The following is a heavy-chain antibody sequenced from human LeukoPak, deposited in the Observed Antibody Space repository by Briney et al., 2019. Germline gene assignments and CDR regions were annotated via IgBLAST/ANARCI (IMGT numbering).Heavy chain of an antibody. CDR1: GYTFTSYG. V-gene: IGHV1-8*02. J-gene: IGHJ4*02. Sequence: GASVKVSCKASGYTFTSYGISWVRQATGQGLEWMGWMNPNSGNTGYAQKFQGRVTMTRNTSISTAYMELSSLRSEDTAVYYCARALRYCSSTSCYFQPRTGGYWGQGTLVTVSS. CDR3: ARALRYCSSTSCYFQPRTGGY. D-gene: IGHD2-2*01. CDR2: MNPNSGNT.